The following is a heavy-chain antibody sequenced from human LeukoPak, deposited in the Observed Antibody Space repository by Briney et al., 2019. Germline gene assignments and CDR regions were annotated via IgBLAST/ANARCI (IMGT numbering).Heavy chain of an antibody. CDR3: ARAPVVALIQGWYFDL. V-gene: IGHV3-33*08. CDR2: IWYDGSNK. CDR1: GFTFSSYA. J-gene: IGHJ2*01. Sequence: GGSLRLSCAASGFTFSSYAMSWVRQAPGKGLEWVAVIWYDGSNKYYADSVKGRFTISRDNSKNTLYLQMNSLRAEDTAVYYCARAPVVALIQGWYFDLWGRGTLVTVSS. D-gene: IGHD3-22*01.